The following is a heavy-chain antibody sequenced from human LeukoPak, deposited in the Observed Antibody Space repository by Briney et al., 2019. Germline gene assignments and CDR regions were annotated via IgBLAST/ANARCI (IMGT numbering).Heavy chain of an antibody. D-gene: IGHD3-10*01. CDR2: MNKDGSEI. V-gene: IGHV3-7*01. J-gene: IGHJ4*02. CDR1: GFTFSNSW. Sequence: GGSLRLSCVDSGFTFSNSWMSWVRQAPGKGLEWVANMNKDGSEIYHVDSVKDPFTISRDNAKNSLYLQMNSLRDDDTAVDYCTRGEGDDFWGQGTLVTVSS. CDR3: TRGEGDDF.